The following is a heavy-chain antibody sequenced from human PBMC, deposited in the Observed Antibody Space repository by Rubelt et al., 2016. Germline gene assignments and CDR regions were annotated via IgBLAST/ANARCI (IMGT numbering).Heavy chain of an antibody. CDR1: GFTVSSNY. D-gene: IGHD3-22*01. Sequence: EVQLVESGGGLIQPGGSLRLSCAASGFTVSSNYMSWVRQAPGKGLEWVSVIYSGGSTYYADSVKGRFTISRDNSKNTLYLQMNSLRAEDMAVYYCARGGYYDSSGYYSFDYWGQGTLVTVSS. CDR2: IYSGGST. V-gene: IGHV3-53*01. J-gene: IGHJ4*02. CDR3: ARGGYYDSSGYYSFDY.